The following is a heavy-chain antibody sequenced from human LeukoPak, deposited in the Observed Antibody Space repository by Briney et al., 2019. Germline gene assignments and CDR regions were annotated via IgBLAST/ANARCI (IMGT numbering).Heavy chain of an antibody. CDR2: IYYSGST. D-gene: IGHD1-26*01. J-gene: IGHJ4*02. Sequence: SETLSLTCTVSGGSVNSGSYYWNWIRQPPGKGLERIGYIYYSGSTNYNPSLKSRVTISVDTSKNQFSLKLSSVTAADTAVYYCARAAYSGSYHSDYWGQGTLVTVSS. CDR1: GGSVNSGSYY. V-gene: IGHV4-61*01. CDR3: ARAAYSGSYHSDY.